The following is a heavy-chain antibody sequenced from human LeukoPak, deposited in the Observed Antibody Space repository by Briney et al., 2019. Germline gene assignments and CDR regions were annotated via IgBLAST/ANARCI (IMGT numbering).Heavy chain of an antibody. CDR1: GYTFTSYD. CDR2: MNPNSGNT. CDR3: ATTRGVPAFDP. Sequence: ASVKVSCKASGYTFTSYDINWVRQATGQGLEWTGWMNPNSGNTGYAQKFQGRVTITRDTSISTAYMELSSLRSEDTAMYYCATTRGVPAFDPWGQGTLVTVSS. D-gene: IGHD2-2*01. V-gene: IGHV1-8*03. J-gene: IGHJ5*02.